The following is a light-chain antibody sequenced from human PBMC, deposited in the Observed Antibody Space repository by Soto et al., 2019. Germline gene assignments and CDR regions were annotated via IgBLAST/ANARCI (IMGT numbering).Light chain of an antibody. CDR1: SSDVGGYNY. V-gene: IGLV2-14*03. CDR3: SSYTTSNTRQIV. CDR2: DVS. J-gene: IGLJ1*01. Sequence: ALTQPASVSESPGQSITISCTGTSSDVGGYNYVSWYQHHPGKAPKLIIYDVSNRPSGVSNPFSGSKSGNTASLTISGLQPEDEADYYCSSYTTSNTRQIVFGTGTKVTVL.